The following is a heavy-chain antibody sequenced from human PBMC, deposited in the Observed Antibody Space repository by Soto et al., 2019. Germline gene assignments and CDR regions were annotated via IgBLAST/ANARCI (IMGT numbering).Heavy chain of an antibody. CDR3: ARVLRFLARRTTVKLGFDH. Sequence: GASVKVSCKASGYTFISYDINWVRQATGQGLEWMGWMNPNSGNTGYAQKFQGRVTMTRNTSISTAYMELSSLRSEDTAVYYCARVLRFLARRTTVKLGFDHWGQGTLVTVSS. CDR2: MNPNSGNT. CDR1: GYTFISYD. J-gene: IGHJ5*02. D-gene: IGHD3-3*01. V-gene: IGHV1-8*01.